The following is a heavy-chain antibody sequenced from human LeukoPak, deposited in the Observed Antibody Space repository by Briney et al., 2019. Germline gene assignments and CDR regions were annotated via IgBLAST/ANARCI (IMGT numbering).Heavy chain of an antibody. CDR3: AKAKYYYDSSGPFDY. V-gene: IGHV3-30*02. Sequence: PGGSLRLSCAASGFTFSSYGMHWVRQAPGKGLEWVAFIRYDGSNKYYADSVKGRFTISRDNSKNTLYLQMNSLRAEDTAVYYCAKAKYYYDSSGPFDYWGQGTLVTVSS. CDR2: IRYDGSNK. D-gene: IGHD3-22*01. J-gene: IGHJ4*02. CDR1: GFTFSSYG.